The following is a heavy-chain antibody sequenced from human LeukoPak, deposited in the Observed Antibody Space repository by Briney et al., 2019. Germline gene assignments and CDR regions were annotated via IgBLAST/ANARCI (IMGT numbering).Heavy chain of an antibody. Sequence: ASVKVSCKAFGYTFTTYYMHWVRQAPGQGLEWMGLINPSGGSTFYAQKFQGRVTMTRDTSTSTVYMELSSLRSEDTAVYFCARRYCSGGTCSFDYWGEGSLVTVYS. CDR3: ARRYCSGGTCSFDY. CDR2: INPSGGST. V-gene: IGHV1-46*01. J-gene: IGHJ4*02. CDR1: GYTFTTYY. D-gene: IGHD2-15*01.